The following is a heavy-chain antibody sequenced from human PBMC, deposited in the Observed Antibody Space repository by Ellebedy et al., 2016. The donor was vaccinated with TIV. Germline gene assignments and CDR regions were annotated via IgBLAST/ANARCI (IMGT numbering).Heavy chain of an antibody. CDR2: IIPILGIA. CDR3: ARSTTVTTGFDY. V-gene: IGHV1-69*04. D-gene: IGHD4-17*01. J-gene: IGHJ4*02. CDR1: GGTFSSYA. Sequence: AASVKVSCKASGGTFSSYAIRWVRQAPGQGLEWMGRIIPILGIATYAQKFQGRVTITADKSTSTAYMELSSLRSEDTAVYYCARSTTVTTGFDYWGQGTLVTVSS.